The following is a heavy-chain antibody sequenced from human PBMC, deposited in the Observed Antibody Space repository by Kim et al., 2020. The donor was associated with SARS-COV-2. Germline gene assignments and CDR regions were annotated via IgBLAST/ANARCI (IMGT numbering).Heavy chain of an antibody. J-gene: IGHJ6*02. CDR3: VSYCSSTSCYAGYYYGMDV. Sequence: SETLSLTCTVSGGSISSSSYYWGWIRQPPGKGLEWIGSIYYSGSTYYNPSLKSRVTISVDTSKNQFSLKLSSVTAADTAVYYCVSYCSSTSCYAGYYYGMDVWGQGTTVTVSS. CDR1: GGSISSSSYY. CDR2: IYYSGST. V-gene: IGHV4-39*01. D-gene: IGHD2-2*01.